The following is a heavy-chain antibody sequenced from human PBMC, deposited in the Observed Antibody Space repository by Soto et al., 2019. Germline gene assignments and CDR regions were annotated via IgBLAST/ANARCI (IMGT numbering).Heavy chain of an antibody. CDR2: IIPILGIA. D-gene: IGHD3-9*01. CDR1: GGTFSSYT. V-gene: IGHV1-69*02. Sequence: SVKVSCKASGGTFSSYTISWVRQAPGQGLEWMGRIIPILGIANYAQKFQGRVTITADKSTSTAYMELSSLRSEDTAVYYCARTFNYDILTGYRAFDIWGQGTMVTVS. CDR3: ARTFNYDILTGYRAFDI. J-gene: IGHJ3*02.